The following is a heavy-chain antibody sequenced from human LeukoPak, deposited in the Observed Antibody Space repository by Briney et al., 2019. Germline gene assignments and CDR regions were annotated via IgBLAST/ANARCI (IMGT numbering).Heavy chain of an antibody. J-gene: IGHJ6*02. Sequence: PGGSLRLSCAASGFTFSSYAMHWVRQAPGKGLEWVAVISYDGSNKYYADSVKGRFTISRDNSKNTLYLQMNSSRAEDTAVYYCARDLSLFGVVIVYYYYYGMDVWGQGTTVTVSS. D-gene: IGHD3-3*02. V-gene: IGHV3-30-3*01. CDR2: ISYDGSNK. CDR3: ARDLSLFGVVIVYYYYYGMDV. CDR1: GFTFSSYA.